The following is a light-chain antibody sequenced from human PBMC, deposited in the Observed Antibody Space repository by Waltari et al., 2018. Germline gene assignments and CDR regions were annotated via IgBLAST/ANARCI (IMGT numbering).Light chain of an antibody. J-gene: IGKJ2*01. CDR3: QQRSNWPLHT. V-gene: IGKV3-11*01. CDR1: QRVSSY. CDR2: DAS. Sequence: EIVLTQSPATLSLSPGERATLSCRASQRVSSYLAWYQQRPGQAPRLLIYDASNRATGIPARFSGSGSGTDFTLTISTLGPEDFAVYYCQQRSNWPLHTFGQGTKLEIK.